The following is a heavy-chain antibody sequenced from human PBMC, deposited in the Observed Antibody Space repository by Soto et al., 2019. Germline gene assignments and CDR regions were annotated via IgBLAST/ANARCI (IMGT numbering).Heavy chain of an antibody. CDR1: GGSFSGYY. Sequence: SETLSLTCAVYGGSFSGYYWSWIRQPPGKGLEWIGEINHSGSTNYNPSLKSRVTISVDTSKNQFSLKLSSVTAADTAVYYCARGRINYDFWSGYVNWFDPWGQGTLVTVSS. D-gene: IGHD3-3*01. J-gene: IGHJ5*02. CDR2: INHSGST. V-gene: IGHV4-34*01. CDR3: ARGRINYDFWSGYVNWFDP.